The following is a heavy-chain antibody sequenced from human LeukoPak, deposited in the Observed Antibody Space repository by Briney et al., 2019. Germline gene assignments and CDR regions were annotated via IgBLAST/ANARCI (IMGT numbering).Heavy chain of an antibody. J-gene: IGHJ4*02. CDR3: ARIAVAGPFDY. D-gene: IGHD6-19*01. Sequence: AGGSLRLSCAASGFTFSSYSMNWVRQAPGKGLEWVSYISSSSSTIYYADSVKGRFTISRDNAKNSLYLQMNSLRAEDTAVYYCARIAVAGPFDYWGQGNLVTVSS. CDR1: GFTFSSYS. CDR2: ISSSSSTI. V-gene: IGHV3-48*04.